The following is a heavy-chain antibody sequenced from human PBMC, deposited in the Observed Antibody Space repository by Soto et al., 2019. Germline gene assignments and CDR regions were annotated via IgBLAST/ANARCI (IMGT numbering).Heavy chain of an antibody. CDR1: NW. D-gene: IGHD1-7*01. Sequence: NWWTWVRPPPVQGLEWIAEIYRTGRPNYNPSLKSRVTVSLAKSENQFSLKVTSLTAADTAVYYCASRDPGTSVDYWGQGTLVTVSS. J-gene: IGHJ4*02. CDR2: IYRTGRP. CDR3: ASRDPGTSVDY. V-gene: IGHV4-4*02.